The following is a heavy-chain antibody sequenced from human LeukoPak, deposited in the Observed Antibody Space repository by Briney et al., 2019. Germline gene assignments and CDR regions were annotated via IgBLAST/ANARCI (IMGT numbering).Heavy chain of an antibody. J-gene: IGHJ4*02. CDR1: VFIFSSYV. CDR2: IRYDKSNE. Sequence: GGSLRLSCAASVFIFSSYVMHWVRQARCKGLEWVAFIRYDKSNEYYAYCVRGRLTISRDNSKNKLYLQMNSIRAEDTARYCCAKAGSYCSRMSCYFDSWGQGTLVTVSS. D-gene: IGHD2-2*01. CDR3: AKAGSYCSRMSCYFDS. V-gene: IGHV3-30*02.